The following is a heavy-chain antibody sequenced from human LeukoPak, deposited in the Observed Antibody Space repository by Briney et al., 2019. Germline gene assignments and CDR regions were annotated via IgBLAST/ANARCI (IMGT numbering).Heavy chain of an antibody. V-gene: IGHV4-31*03. CDR3: ARAKGYSYDFDY. D-gene: IGHD5-18*01. Sequence: TASQTLSLTCTVSGGSISSGGYYWSWIRQHPGKGLEWIGYTYYSGSTYYNPSLKSRVTISVDTSKNQFSLKLSSVTAADTAVYYCARAKGYSYDFDYWGQGTLVTVSS. CDR1: GGSISSGGYY. CDR2: TYYSGST. J-gene: IGHJ4*02.